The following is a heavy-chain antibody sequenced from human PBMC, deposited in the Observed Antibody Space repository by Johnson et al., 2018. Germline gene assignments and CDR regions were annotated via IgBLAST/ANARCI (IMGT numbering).Heavy chain of an antibody. CDR1: GFTFSNYG. J-gene: IGHJ3*02. CDR3: ARNYAVAGMGEDAFDI. D-gene: IGHD6-19*01. CDR2: IWYDGSNK. V-gene: IGHV3-33*01. Sequence: QVQLVQSGGGVVQXGRSXRLXCAASGFTFSNYGMHWVRQAPGKGLEWVSLIWYDGSNKYYADSVKGRFTISKDNSKNTLYPQMNSLRAGDRAVYYCARNYAVAGMGEDAFDIWGQGTTVTVSS.